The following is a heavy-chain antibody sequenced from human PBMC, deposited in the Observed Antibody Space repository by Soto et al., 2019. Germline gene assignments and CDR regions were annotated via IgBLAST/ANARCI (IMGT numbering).Heavy chain of an antibody. CDR2: IRGFSPYT. CDR1: GFSFRTYT. J-gene: IGHJ6*02. D-gene: IGHD3-10*01. CDR3: ARDRGYDAHDYYYNAMDV. V-gene: IGHV3-21*01. Sequence: XVGLRLSCIACGFSFRTYTMNGVGQAPGKGLEWVSGIRGFSPYTFYAEPVKGRFTISRDNAKNSLYLQMNSLRAEDTAVYYCARDRGYDAHDYYYNAMDVWGQGTTVTVSS.